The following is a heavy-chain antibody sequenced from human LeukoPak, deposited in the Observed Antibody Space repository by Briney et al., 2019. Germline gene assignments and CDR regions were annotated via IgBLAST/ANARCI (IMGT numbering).Heavy chain of an antibody. Sequence: SETLSLTCTVSGGSISSYYWSWIRQPPGKGLEWIGYIYYSGSTNYNPSLKSRVTISVDTSKNQFSLKLSSVTAADTAVYYCARVHDFWSGYSLEPWFDYWGQGTLVTVSS. CDR1: GGSISSYY. CDR3: ARVHDFWSGYSLEPWFDY. D-gene: IGHD3-3*01. V-gene: IGHV4-59*12. J-gene: IGHJ4*02. CDR2: IYYSGST.